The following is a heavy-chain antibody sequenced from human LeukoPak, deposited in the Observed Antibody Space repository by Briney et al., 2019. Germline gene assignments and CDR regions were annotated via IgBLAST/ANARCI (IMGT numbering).Heavy chain of an antibody. D-gene: IGHD3-22*01. J-gene: IGHJ4*02. Sequence: GGSLRLSCAASGFTFSSYEMNWVRQAPGKGLEWVSYISSSGSTIYFADSVKGRFTISRDNAKNSLYLQMNSQRAEDTAVYYCARGVYDSSGYYHYWGQGTLVTVSS. CDR2: ISSSGSTI. CDR3: ARGVYDSSGYYHY. V-gene: IGHV3-48*03. CDR1: GFTFSSYE.